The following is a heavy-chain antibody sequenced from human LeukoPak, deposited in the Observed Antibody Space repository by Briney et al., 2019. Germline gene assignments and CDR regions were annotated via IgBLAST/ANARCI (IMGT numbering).Heavy chain of an antibody. Sequence: GGSLRLSCAASGFTVSSNYMSWVRQAPGKGLEWVSVIYSGGSTYYADSVKGRFTISSDNSKNTLYLQMNSLRAEDTAVYYCARDHYGDYYFDYWGQGTLVTVSS. CDR3: ARDHYGDYYFDY. CDR2: IYSGGST. J-gene: IGHJ4*02. CDR1: GFTVSSNY. D-gene: IGHD4-17*01. V-gene: IGHV3-66*01.